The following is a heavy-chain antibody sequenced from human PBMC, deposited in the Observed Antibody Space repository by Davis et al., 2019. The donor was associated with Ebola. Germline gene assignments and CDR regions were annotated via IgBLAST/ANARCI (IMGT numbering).Heavy chain of an antibody. D-gene: IGHD2-2*01. V-gene: IGHV4-34*01. Sequence: SETLSLTCAVYGGSFRDYFWSWIRQPPGKGLEWIGDINHSGSTNYNASLKSRVTISVDSSKNQFSLKLTSVTAADTAVYYCARGLSGSPPPAAIFDSWGQGTLVTVSS. J-gene: IGHJ4*02. CDR2: INHSGST. CDR3: ARGLSGSPPPAAIFDS. CDR1: GGSFRDYF.